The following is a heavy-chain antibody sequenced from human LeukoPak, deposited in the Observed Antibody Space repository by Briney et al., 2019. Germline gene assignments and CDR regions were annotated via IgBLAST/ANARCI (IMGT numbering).Heavy chain of an antibody. D-gene: IGHD1-1*01. CDR1: GYTFTSYY. CDR3: ARTIVQLERHNYYYYYMDV. CDR2: INPSGGST. V-gene: IGHV1-46*01. J-gene: IGHJ6*03. Sequence: ASVKVSCKASGYTFTSYYMHWVRQAPGQGLEWMGIINPSGGSTSYAQKFQGRVTMTRDMSTSTDYMELGSLRSEDTAVYYCARTIVQLERHNYYYYYMDVWGKGTTVTISS.